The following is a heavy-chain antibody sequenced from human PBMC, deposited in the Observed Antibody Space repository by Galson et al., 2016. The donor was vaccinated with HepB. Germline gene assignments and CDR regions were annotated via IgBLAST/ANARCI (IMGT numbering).Heavy chain of an antibody. V-gene: IGHV3-9*01. CDR1: GFTFQSFA. Sequence: SLRLSCAASGFTFQSFAMHWVRQAPGKGLEWVSGINWNSGYRDYAASVKGQLTISRDNAKNSLYLEMNSLRPDDSAFYYCAKDLGRSVGTIAFWGQGTLVTVSS. CDR2: INWNSGYR. J-gene: IGHJ4*02. D-gene: IGHD5/OR15-5a*01. CDR3: AKDLGRSVGTIAF.